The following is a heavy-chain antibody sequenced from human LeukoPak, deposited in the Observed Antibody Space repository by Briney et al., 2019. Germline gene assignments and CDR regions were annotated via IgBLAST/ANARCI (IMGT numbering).Heavy chain of an antibody. J-gene: IGHJ4*02. CDR3: ARDPHNLYYYDSSGYYADDY. D-gene: IGHD3-22*01. V-gene: IGHV3-23*01. Sequence: GGSLRLSCAASGFTFSNYAMRWVRQAPGKGLEWVSGISGSGDSTYYADSVKGRFTISRDNAKNSLYLQMNSLRAEDTAVYYCARDPHNLYYYDSSGYYADDYWGQGTLVTVSS. CDR2: ISGSGDST. CDR1: GFTFSNYA.